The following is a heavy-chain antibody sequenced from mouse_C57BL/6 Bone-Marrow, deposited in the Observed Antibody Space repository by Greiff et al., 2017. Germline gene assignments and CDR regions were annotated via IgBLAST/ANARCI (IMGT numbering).Heavy chain of an antibody. Sequence: DVKLVESGGDLVKPGGSLKLSCAASGFTFSSYGMSWVRQTPDKRLEWVATISSGGSYTYYPDSVKGRFTISRDNAKNTLYLQMRSLKSEDTAMYYWARRDYGKNYYAMDYWGQGTSVTVSS. CDR3: ARRDYGKNYYAMDY. J-gene: IGHJ4*01. V-gene: IGHV5-6*02. CDR2: ISSGGSYT. D-gene: IGHD2-1*01. CDR1: GFTFSSYG.